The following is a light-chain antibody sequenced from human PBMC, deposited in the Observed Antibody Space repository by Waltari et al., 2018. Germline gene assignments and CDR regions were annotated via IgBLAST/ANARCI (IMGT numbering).Light chain of an antibody. Sequence: QSALTQPASLSGSPGQSITISCSDVGGYNYVSWYQQQRGKAPKLMIYDVTNRPSGVLARFSASKTGNAAALTSSGLQVEDEADYYCSSYPPSSVLFGGGTKLTVL. CDR3: SSYPPSSVL. CDR1: DVGGYNY. CDR2: DVT. J-gene: IGLJ2*01. V-gene: IGLV2-14*03.